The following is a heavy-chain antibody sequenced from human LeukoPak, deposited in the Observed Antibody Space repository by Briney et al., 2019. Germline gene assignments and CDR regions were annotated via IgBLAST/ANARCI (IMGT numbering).Heavy chain of an antibody. J-gene: IGHJ4*02. Sequence: GGSLRLSCAASGFTVSSNYMSWVRQAPGKGLEWVSAISGSGGSTYYADSVKGRFTISRDNSKNTLYLQMNSLRAEDTAVYYCAKGDAYYYDSSGYWGQGTLVTVSS. CDR3: AKGDAYYYDSSGY. CDR2: ISGSGGST. CDR1: GFTVSSNY. D-gene: IGHD3-22*01. V-gene: IGHV3-23*01.